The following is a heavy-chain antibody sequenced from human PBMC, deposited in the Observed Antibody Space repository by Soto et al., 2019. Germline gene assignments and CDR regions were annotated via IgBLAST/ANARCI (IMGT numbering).Heavy chain of an antibody. CDR3: ARWYYYDSSGYYQTTYAFDI. CDR2: IYYFGSTNY. J-gene: IGHJ3*02. V-gene: IGHV4-59*08. D-gene: IGHD3-22*01. Sequence: SETLSLTCAVSGGSISSYYWSWIRQPPGKGLEWIGYIYYFGSTNYNYNPSLKSRVTISVDTSKNQFSLKLSSVTAADTAVYYCARWYYYDSSGYYQTTYAFDIWGKGPMVTVS. CDR1: GGSISSYY.